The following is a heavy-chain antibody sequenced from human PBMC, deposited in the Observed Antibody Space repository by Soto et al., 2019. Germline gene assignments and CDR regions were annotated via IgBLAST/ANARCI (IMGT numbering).Heavy chain of an antibody. V-gene: IGHV4-39*07. Sequence: SETLSLTCTVSGGSISSSDSYWGWIRRPPGKGLEWVGTIDYSGGTTYNPSLKSRVALSVDTSKNQFSLRVSSVTAADTAVYYCARGHRAMEYYYYYGMDVWGQGTTVTVSS. J-gene: IGHJ6*02. CDR3: ARGHRAMEYYYYYGMDV. D-gene: IGHD5-18*01. CDR1: GGSISSSDSY. CDR2: IDYSGGT.